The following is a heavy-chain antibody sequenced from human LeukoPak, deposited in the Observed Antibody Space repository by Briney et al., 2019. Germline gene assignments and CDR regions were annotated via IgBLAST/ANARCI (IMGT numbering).Heavy chain of an antibody. CDR3: ARGGGGLWFGDSKRDYYYYMDV. CDR1: GFTFSSYA. J-gene: IGHJ6*03. D-gene: IGHD3-10*01. Sequence: GRSLRLSCAASGFTFSSYAMHWVRQAPGKGLEWVAVISYDGSNKYYADSVKGRFTISRDNSKNTLYLQMNSLRAEDTAVYYCARGGGGLWFGDSKRDYYYYMDVWGKGTTVTVSS. V-gene: IGHV3-30*04. CDR2: ISYDGSNK.